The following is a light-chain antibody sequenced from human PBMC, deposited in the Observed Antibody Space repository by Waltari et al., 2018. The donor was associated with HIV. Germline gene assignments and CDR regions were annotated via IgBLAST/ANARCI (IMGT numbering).Light chain of an antibody. V-gene: IGLV1-44*01. CDR3: AVLDATLGGWV. Sequence: QSVLTQPPSASGTPGQRVTISCSGSSHNIGINTVNWYRQVPGTAPHPLIYSTNRRAPGVPDRFSGSKADTSASLAISWLQSEDEADYYCAVLDATLGGWVFGGGTKVTVL. CDR2: STN. CDR1: SHNIGINT. J-gene: IGLJ3*02.